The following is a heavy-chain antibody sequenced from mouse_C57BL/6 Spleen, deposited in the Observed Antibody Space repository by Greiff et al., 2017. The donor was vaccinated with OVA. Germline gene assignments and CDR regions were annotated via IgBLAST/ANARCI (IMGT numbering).Heavy chain of an antibody. CDR3: ARYDAGRYYFDY. D-gene: IGHD1-1*01. J-gene: IGHJ2*01. Sequence: EVLLVESGGGLVQPGGSLSLSCAASGFTFTDYYMSWVRQPPGQALEWLGFIRNKANGYTTEYSSSVKGRFTISRDNSKRILYLHMLVLRAEDSASYYCARYDAGRYYFDYWGQGTTLTVSS. CDR1: GFTFTDYY. CDR2: IRNKANGYTT. V-gene: IGHV7-3*01.